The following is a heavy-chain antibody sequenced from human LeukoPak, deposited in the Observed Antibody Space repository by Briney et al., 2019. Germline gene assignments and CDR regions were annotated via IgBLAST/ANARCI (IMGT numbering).Heavy chain of an antibody. Sequence: GGSLRLSCAASGFTFSSYAMSWARQAPGKGLEWVSAISGSGGSTYYADSVKGRFTISRDNSKNTLYLQMNSLRAEDTAVYYCAKEGLHYYGSGSYYIGYYFDYWGQGTLVTVSS. J-gene: IGHJ4*02. D-gene: IGHD3-10*01. CDR1: GFTFSSYA. CDR3: AKEGLHYYGSGSYYIGYYFDY. CDR2: ISGSGGST. V-gene: IGHV3-23*01.